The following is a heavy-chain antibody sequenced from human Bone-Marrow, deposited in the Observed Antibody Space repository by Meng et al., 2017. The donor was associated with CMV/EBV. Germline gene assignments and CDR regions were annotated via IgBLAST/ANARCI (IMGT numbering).Heavy chain of an antibody. Sequence: SETLSLTCTVSGDSISSYYWSWIRQPPGKGLEWIGYIYYSGSTNYNPSLKSRVTISVDTSKNQFSLKLSSVTAADTAVYYCARFVAVAALGYYGMDVWGQGTTVTVSS. CDR3: ARFVAVAALGYYGMDV. CDR1: GDSISSYY. D-gene: IGHD6-19*01. V-gene: IGHV4-59*01. CDR2: IYYSGST. J-gene: IGHJ6*02.